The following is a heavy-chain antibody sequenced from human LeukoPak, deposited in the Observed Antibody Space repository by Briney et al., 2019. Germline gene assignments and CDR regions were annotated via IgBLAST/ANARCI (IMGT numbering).Heavy chain of an antibody. CDR3: ARDYHGSGSLTTFDY. CDR1: GYTFTSYY. Sequence: ASVKVSCKTFGYTFTSYYMHWVRQAPGQGLEWMGIINPRGGSATSAQKFQGRVTLTRDTSTSTFYMDLSSLRSQDTAVYYCARDYHGSGSLTTFDYWGQGTLVTVSS. CDR2: INPRGGSA. J-gene: IGHJ4*02. V-gene: IGHV1-46*01. D-gene: IGHD3-10*01.